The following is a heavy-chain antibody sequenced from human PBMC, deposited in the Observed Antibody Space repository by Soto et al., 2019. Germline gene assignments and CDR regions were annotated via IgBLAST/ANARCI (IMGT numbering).Heavy chain of an antibody. Sequence: EVQLVESGGGLVQPGGSLRLSCAASGFTVSVNYMSWVRQAPGKGLEWVSVIHSTYSGDDTYYAASVAGRFSISRDNSKNTLYLQMNNLSVEDTAVYYCARELRSGGTYDYWGQGTLVTV. CDR2: IHSTYSGDDT. D-gene: IGHD3-3*01. CDR3: ARELRSGGTYDY. V-gene: IGHV3-66*01. CDR1: GFTVSVNY. J-gene: IGHJ4*02.